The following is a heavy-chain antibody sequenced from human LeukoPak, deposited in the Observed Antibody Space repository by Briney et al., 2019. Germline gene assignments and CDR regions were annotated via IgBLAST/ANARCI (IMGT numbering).Heavy chain of an antibody. D-gene: IGHD3-16*02. CDR1: GYTFTGYY. V-gene: IGHV1-2*02. CDR3: VLFIRLGELSLDY. Sequence: ASVKVSCKASGYTFTGYYMHWVRQAPGQGLEWMGWIKPNSGGTIYAQKFQGRVTMTRDTSISTAYMELSSLRSDDTAVYYCVLFIRLGELSLDYWGQGTLVTVSS. CDR2: IKPNSGGT. J-gene: IGHJ4*02.